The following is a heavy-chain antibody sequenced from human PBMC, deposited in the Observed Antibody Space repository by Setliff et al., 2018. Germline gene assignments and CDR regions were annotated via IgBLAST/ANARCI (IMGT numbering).Heavy chain of an antibody. J-gene: IGHJ6*03. CDR1: GGSITSSHW. V-gene: IGHV4-4*02. D-gene: IGHD4-4*01. CDR3: ARGFPVTSYRSHYYMDV. Sequence: SETLSLTCAVSGGSITSSHWWSWVRQPPEKGLEWIGEIFHSGSTAYNPSLKGRVTISVDKSKNQFSLSLTSVTAADTAVYYCARGFPVTSYRSHYYMDVWGEGTTVTVSS. CDR2: IFHSGST.